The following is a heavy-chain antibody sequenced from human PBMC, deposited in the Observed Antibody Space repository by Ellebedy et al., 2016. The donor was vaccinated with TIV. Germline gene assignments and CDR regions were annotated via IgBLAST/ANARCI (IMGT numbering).Heavy chain of an antibody. J-gene: IGHJ6*02. Sequence: PGGSLRLSCAASGFTFSDYYMDWVRQAPGKGLEWVGRTRNKANVYSTEYAASVKGIFTISRDESKNSLFLQMNSLKFEDAAVYFCARGPGAGNNYYYPMDIWGRGTTVTVSS. CDR1: GFTFSDYY. D-gene: IGHD1/OR15-1a*01. CDR2: TRNKANVYST. V-gene: IGHV3-72*01. CDR3: ARGPGAGNNYYYPMDI.